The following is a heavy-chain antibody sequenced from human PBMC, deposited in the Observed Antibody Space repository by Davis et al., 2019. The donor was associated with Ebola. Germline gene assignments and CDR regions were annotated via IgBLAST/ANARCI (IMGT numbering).Heavy chain of an antibody. Sequence: ASVQVSCKASGYTFTSYYMHWVRQPPGQGLEWTGIINPSGGTTSYAQKFQGRVTMTRDTSTSTVYMELSSLRSEDTAVYYCAREGGRDFDWFIDYWGQGTLVTVSS. CDR1: GYTFTSYY. D-gene: IGHD3-9*01. CDR3: AREGGRDFDWFIDY. V-gene: IGHV1-46*01. CDR2: INPSGGTT. J-gene: IGHJ4*02.